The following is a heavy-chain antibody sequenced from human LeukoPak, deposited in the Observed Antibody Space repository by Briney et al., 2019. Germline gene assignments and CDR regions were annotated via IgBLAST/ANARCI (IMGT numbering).Heavy chain of an antibody. V-gene: IGHV3-43*02. J-gene: IGHJ2*01. CDR3: ASTNSGYYHDWYFDL. D-gene: IGHD3-22*01. Sequence: GGSLRLSCAASGFTFDDYAMHWVRQAPGKGLEWVSLISGDGGSTYYADSVKGRFTISIDNSKNSLYLQMNSLRTEDTASYYCASTNSGYYHDWYFDLWGRGTLVTVSS. CDR2: ISGDGGST. CDR1: GFTFDDYA.